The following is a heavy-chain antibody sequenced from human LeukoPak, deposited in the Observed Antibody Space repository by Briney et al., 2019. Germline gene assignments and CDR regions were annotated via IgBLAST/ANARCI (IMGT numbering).Heavy chain of an antibody. J-gene: IGHJ4*02. CDR2: TSGNGGRT. D-gene: IGHD4-17*01. Sequence: GSLRLSCGASGFTFSNYAMSWVRQAPGKWLEWVSATSGNGGRTYYADSVEGRFTISRDNSKNTLYLQMNSLRPEDTAVFYCASRLKIPSDYGLSKYYFDSWGQGTLVTVSS. CDR3: ASRLKIPSDYGLSKYYFDS. V-gene: IGHV3-23*01. CDR1: GFTFSNYA.